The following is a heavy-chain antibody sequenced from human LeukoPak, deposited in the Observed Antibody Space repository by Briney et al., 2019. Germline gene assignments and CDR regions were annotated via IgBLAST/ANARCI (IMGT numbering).Heavy chain of an antibody. J-gene: IGHJ4*02. Sequence: SVKVSCKASGGTFGSYTISWVRQAPGQGLEWMGRIIPILGIANYAQKFQGRVTITADKSTSTAYMELSSLRSEDTAVYYCARSRFDDSGSYYRDYWGQGTLVTVSS. CDR2: IIPILGIA. CDR1: GGTFGSYT. V-gene: IGHV1-69*02. D-gene: IGHD3-10*01. CDR3: ARSRFDDSGSYYRDY.